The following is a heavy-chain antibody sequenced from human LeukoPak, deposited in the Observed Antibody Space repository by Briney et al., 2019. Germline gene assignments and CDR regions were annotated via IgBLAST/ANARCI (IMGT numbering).Heavy chain of an antibody. CDR1: GYTFIGYY. Sequence: GASVKASCKPSGYTFIGYYLHWVRQAPGQGLEWMGWINPNDGATSYAQKFQGRVTMTRDTSIRTAYMELSRLTSDDTAVYYCARVGAGSCCHFEYWGQGTLVTVSS. D-gene: IGHD2-15*01. CDR3: ARVGAGSCCHFEY. CDR2: INPNDGAT. J-gene: IGHJ4*02. V-gene: IGHV1-2*02.